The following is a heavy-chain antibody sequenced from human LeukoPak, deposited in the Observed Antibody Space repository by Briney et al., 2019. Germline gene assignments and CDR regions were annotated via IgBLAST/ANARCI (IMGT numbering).Heavy chain of an antibody. Sequence: GGSLRLSCAASGFTFSSYGMHWVRQAPGKGLEWVAVISYDGSDKYHADSVKGRFTISRDNSKNTLYLQMNSLRAEDTAVYYCARSGYYYDSSSYYQFDYWGQGTLVTVSS. CDR3: ARSGYYYDSSSYYQFDY. D-gene: IGHD3-22*01. V-gene: IGHV3-30*19. CDR1: GFTFSSYG. CDR2: ISYDGSDK. J-gene: IGHJ4*02.